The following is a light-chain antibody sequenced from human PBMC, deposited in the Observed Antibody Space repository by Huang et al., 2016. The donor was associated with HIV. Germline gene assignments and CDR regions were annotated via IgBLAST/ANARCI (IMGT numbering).Light chain of an antibody. V-gene: IGKV3-15*01. J-gene: IGKJ4*01. CDR2: GAS. CDR3: QQYNKWPLT. Sequence: MQSPATLSVSPGESASLFCRASQSLASALAWYQQKPGQAPRLLIYGASTRATVIPARFSGSGSETVFTLTINSLQSEDFAVYFCQQYNKWPLTFGGGTKVEIK. CDR1: QSLASA.